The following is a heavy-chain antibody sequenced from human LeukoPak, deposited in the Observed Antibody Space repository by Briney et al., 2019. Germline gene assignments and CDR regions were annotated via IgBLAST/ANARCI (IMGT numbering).Heavy chain of an antibody. Sequence: ASVKVSCKASGYTFTSYDINWVRQATGQGLEWMGWMNPNSGNTGYAQKFQGRVTMTRNTSISTAYMELSSLRSEDTAVYYCARGQPRRYGDSKSDDYWGQGTLVTVSS. CDR1: GYTFTSYD. CDR3: ARGQPRRYGDSKSDDY. D-gene: IGHD4-17*01. J-gene: IGHJ4*02. CDR2: MNPNSGNT. V-gene: IGHV1-8*01.